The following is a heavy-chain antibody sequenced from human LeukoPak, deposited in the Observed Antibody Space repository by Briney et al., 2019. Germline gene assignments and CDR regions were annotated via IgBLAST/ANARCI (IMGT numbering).Heavy chain of an antibody. V-gene: IGHV3-23*01. CDR1: GFTFSSNA. CDR2: IRSSGGTT. J-gene: IGHJ4*02. CDR3: AKDPAYSGSYYRVPGYYFDY. Sequence: GGSLRLSCAASGFTFSSNAMSWVRQAPGEGLEWISAIRSSGGTTYYADSVKGRFTISRDNSKNTLFLQMNSLRAEDTAVYYCAKDPAYSGSYYRVPGYYFDYWGQGTLVTVSS. D-gene: IGHD1-26*01.